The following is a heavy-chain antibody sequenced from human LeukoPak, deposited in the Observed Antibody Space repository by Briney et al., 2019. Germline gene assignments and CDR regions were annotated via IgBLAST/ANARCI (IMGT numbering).Heavy chain of an antibody. J-gene: IGHJ4*02. CDR1: GFTFSSYG. D-gene: IGHD6-19*01. CDR2: IRYDGSNK. V-gene: IGHV3-30*02. CDR3: AKFGFPDRENSSGWYGFEY. Sequence: QPGGSLRPSCAASGFTFSSYGMHWVRQAPGKGLEWVAFIRYDGSNKYYADSVKGRFTISRDNSKNTLYLQMNSLRAEDTAVYYCAKFGFPDRENSSGWYGFEYWGQGTLVTVSS.